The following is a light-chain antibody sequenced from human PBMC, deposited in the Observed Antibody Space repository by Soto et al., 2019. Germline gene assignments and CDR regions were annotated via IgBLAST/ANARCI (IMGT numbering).Light chain of an antibody. Sequence: QSVLTQPPSVSAAPGQKVTISCSGSSSNIGNNYVSWYQQLPGGAPNLLISDNNERPSGIPDRFSASKSGTSASLGITGLQAGDEADYYCGTWDSSLSAVVFGGGTKLTVL. V-gene: IGLV1-51*01. CDR1: SSNIGNNY. CDR2: DNN. J-gene: IGLJ3*02. CDR3: GTWDSSLSAVV.